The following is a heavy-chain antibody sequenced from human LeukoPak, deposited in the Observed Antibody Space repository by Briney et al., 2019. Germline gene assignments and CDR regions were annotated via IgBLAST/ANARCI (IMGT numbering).Heavy chain of an antibody. Sequence: PGGSLRLSCAASGFTFSSYSMNWVRQAPGKGLEWVSSISSSSSYIYYADSVKGRFTISRDNAKNSLYLQMNSLRAEDTAVYYCASWGYYDILTGYYMDVWGKGTTVTVSS. CDR3: ASWGYYDILTGYYMDV. J-gene: IGHJ6*03. D-gene: IGHD3-9*01. V-gene: IGHV3-21*01. CDR1: GFTFSSYS. CDR2: ISSSSSYI.